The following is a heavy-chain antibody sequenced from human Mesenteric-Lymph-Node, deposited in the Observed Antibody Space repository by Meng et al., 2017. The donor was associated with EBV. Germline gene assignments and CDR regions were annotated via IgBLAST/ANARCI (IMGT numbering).Heavy chain of an antibody. Sequence: QITLRDGGPTLVTPTQTLPRTCTFSGFSLSSSGVGVGWIRQPPGKALDWLGFIYWDDDKRYSPSLKSRLTITKDTSKKQVVLSLTNMDAVDTATYYCVYGPIFGVWGQGTLVTVSS. V-gene: IGHV2-5*02. D-gene: IGHD3-3*01. CDR1: GFSLSSSGVG. CDR3: VYGPIFGV. J-gene: IGHJ4*02. CDR2: IYWDDDK.